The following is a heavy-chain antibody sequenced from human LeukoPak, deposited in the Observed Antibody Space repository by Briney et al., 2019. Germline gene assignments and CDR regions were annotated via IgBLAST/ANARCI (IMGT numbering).Heavy chain of an antibody. J-gene: IGHJ4*02. Sequence: GESLKISCQGSGYSFNTYWIAWVRQMPGKGLEWMGIIYPGDSDTRYSPSLQGQVTISADKSISTAYLRWNSLKASVTAMYYCARHKGLSTSSFDYWGQGTLVTVSS. CDR2: IYPGDSDT. D-gene: IGHD2-15*01. CDR1: GYSFNTYW. CDR3: ARHKGLSTSSFDY. V-gene: IGHV5-51*01.